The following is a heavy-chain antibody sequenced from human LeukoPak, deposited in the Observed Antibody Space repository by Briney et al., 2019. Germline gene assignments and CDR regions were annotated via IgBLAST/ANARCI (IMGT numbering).Heavy chain of an antibody. D-gene: IGHD3-10*01. CDR2: INSDGSST. Sequence: GGSLRLSCAASGFTFSSYWMHWVRQAPGKGLVWVSRINSDGSSTGHADSVKGRFTISRDNARNSLYLQMNSLRAEDMAVYYCARAYYGRTTYTAYHFDDWGQGTLVTVSS. CDR1: GFTFSSYW. CDR3: ARAYYGRTTYTAYHFDD. V-gene: IGHV3-74*01. J-gene: IGHJ4*02.